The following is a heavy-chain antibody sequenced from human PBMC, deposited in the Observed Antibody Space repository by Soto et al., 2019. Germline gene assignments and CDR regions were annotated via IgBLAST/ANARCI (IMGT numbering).Heavy chain of an antibody. CDR3: AREGRGKKAGYNGLVSLGY. CDR1: GSRFSNYV. Sequence: ASVKVSCKVSGSRFSNYVISWVRQAPGHGLEWLGRIIPIFNSTKYAQNFQGRVTITADKSTSTASLELSSLRSDDTAVYYCAREGRGKKAGYNGLVSLGYWGQGTLVTVSS. J-gene: IGHJ4*02. D-gene: IGHD2-2*02. V-gene: IGHV1-69*06. CDR2: IIPIFNST.